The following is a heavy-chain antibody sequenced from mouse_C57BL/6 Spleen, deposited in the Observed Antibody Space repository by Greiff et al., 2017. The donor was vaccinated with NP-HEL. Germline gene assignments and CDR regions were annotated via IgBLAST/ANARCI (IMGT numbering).Heavy chain of an antibody. CDR2: ISSGSSTI. Sequence: EVKVVESGGGLVKPGGSLKLSCAASGFTFSDYGMHWVRQAPEKGLEWVAYISSGSSTIYYADTVKGRFTISRDNAKNTLFLQMTSLRSEDTAMYYCARGTGTYFDVWGTGTTVTVSS. CDR3: ARGTGTYFDV. CDR1: GFTFSDYG. J-gene: IGHJ1*03. D-gene: IGHD4-1*01. V-gene: IGHV5-17*01.